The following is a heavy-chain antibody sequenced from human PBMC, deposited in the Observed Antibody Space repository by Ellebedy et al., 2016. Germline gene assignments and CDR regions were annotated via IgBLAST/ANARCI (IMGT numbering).Heavy chain of an antibody. Sequence: GGSLRLXCAASGFSFSSYGMYWVRQAPGKGLEWVAVIWYDGSNKYYADSVKGRFTISRDNSKNTLYLQMNSLRAEDTALYYCAREGGIFGPDYWGQGTLVTVSS. CDR1: GFSFSSYG. D-gene: IGHD3-3*02. J-gene: IGHJ4*02. CDR2: IWYDGSNK. V-gene: IGHV3-33*01. CDR3: AREGGIFGPDY.